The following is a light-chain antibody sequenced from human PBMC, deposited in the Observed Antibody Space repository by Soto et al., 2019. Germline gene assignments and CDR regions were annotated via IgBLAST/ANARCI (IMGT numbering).Light chain of an antibody. Sequence: EIVMTQSPATLSVSPGERATVSCRASQSVGSNVAWYQRKPGQAPRLLIYRTSTRATDIPGRFSGSGSGTEFTLTISSLQSEDFAVYYCQQYNNWPPEETFGQGTKVEIK. CDR1: QSVGSN. V-gene: IGKV3-15*01. J-gene: IGKJ1*01. CDR2: RTS. CDR3: QQYNNWPPEET.